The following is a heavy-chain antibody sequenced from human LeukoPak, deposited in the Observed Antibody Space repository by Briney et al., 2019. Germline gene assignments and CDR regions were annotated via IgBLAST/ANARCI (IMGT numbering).Heavy chain of an antibody. V-gene: IGHV3-15*01. CDR2: IKSKTDGGTT. CDR3: TTDGTEYSSSAGDYYYYMDV. J-gene: IGHJ6*03. CDR1: GFTFSNAW. D-gene: IGHD6-6*01. Sequence: GGSPRLSCAASGFTFSNAWMSWVRQAPGKGLEWVGRIKSKTDGGTTDYAAPVKGRFTISRDDSKNTLYLQMNSLKTEDTAVYYCTTDGTEYSSSAGDYYYYMDVWGKGTTVTVSS.